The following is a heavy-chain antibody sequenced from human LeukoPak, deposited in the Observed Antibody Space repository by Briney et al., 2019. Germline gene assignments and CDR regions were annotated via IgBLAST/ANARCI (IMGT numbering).Heavy chain of an antibody. CDR2: IDPSDSYT. Sequence: GESLKISCKGSGYSFTSYWISWVRQMPGKGLEWMGRIDPSDSYTNYSPSFQGHVTISADKSISTAYLQWSSLKASDTAMYYCVGGYPDAHDYWGQGTLVTVSS. CDR3: VGGYPDAHDY. CDR1: GYSFTSYW. J-gene: IGHJ4*02. D-gene: IGHD3-10*01. V-gene: IGHV5-10-1*01.